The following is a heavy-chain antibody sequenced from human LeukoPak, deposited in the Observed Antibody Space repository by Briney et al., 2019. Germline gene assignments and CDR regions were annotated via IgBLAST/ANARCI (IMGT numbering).Heavy chain of an antibody. J-gene: IGHJ4*02. Sequence: SETLSLTCAVYGGSFSSSSYYWGWIRRPPGKGLEWIGSIYYSGSTYYNPSLKSRVTISVDTSKNQFSLKLSSVTAADTAIHYCARHWYTYGSFDYWGQGTLVTVSS. CDR2: IYYSGST. D-gene: IGHD5-18*01. CDR1: GGSFSSSSYY. CDR3: ARHWYTYGSFDY. V-gene: IGHV4-39*01.